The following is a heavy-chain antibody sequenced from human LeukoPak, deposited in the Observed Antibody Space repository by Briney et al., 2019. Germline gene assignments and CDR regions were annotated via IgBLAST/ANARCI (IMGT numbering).Heavy chain of an antibody. CDR3: ARAGGVVGAIPGAGDFEY. V-gene: IGHV4-34*01. CDR1: GGSFSGYY. Sequence: SETLSLTCAVYGGSFSGYYWSWIRQSPGKGLEWIGEINHSGSTKYNPSLKSRVTISVDTSKNQSSLKLSSVTAADTAVYYCARAGGVVGAIPGAGDFEYWGQGTLVTVSS. CDR2: INHSGST. J-gene: IGHJ4*02. D-gene: IGHD1-26*01.